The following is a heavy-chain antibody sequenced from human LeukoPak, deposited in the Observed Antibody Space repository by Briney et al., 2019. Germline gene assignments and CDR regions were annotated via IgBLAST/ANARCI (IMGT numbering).Heavy chain of an antibody. V-gene: IGHV3-7*03. D-gene: IGHD6-13*01. CDR2: IKQDGSEK. CDR3: AREIAAAGPFDY. Sequence: GGSLRLSCAASGFTFSSYWKSWVRQAPGKGLEWVANIKQDGSEKYYVDSVKGRFTISRDNAKNSLYLQMNSLRAEDTAVYYCAREIAAAGPFDYWGQGTLVTVSS. J-gene: IGHJ4*02. CDR1: GFTFSSYW.